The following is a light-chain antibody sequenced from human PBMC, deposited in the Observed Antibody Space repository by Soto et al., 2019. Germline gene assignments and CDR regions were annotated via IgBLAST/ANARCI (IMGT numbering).Light chain of an antibody. V-gene: IGKV3-20*01. CDR2: GTS. J-gene: IGKJ1*01. CDR1: QSVPRSY. CDR3: QQYHTSSIT. Sequence: EIVLTQSPGTLSLSPGERATLSCRASQSVPRSYLAWYQQKPGQAPRLLIYGTSSRATGIPDRFSGSGSGTDFTLSIDSLQPDDFATYYCQQYHTSSITFGQGTKVDIK.